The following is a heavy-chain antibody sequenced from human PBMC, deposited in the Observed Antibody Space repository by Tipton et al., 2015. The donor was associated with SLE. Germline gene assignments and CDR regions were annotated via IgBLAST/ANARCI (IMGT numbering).Heavy chain of an antibody. J-gene: IGHJ2*01. V-gene: IGHV4-38-2*02. CDR2: IYQSGRT. Sequence: TLSLTCTVSGFSISSGYFWGWVRQPPGKGPEWLAVIYQSGRTSYNPALKSRATISVDTSKNQFSLRLSSVTATDTAVYYRARVDRGPRYFDLWGRGTLVTVSS. D-gene: IGHD1-26*01. CDR1: GFSISSGYF. CDR3: ARVDRGPRYFDL.